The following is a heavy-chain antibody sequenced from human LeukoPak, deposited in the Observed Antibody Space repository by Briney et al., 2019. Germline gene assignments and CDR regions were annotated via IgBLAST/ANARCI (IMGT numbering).Heavy chain of an antibody. CDR2: INPNSGGT. D-gene: IGHD5-12*01. CDR3: ARERGYSGYGAFDY. CDR1: GYTFSGYY. Sequence: GASVKVSGNASGYTFSGYYMHWVRQAPGQGLKWMGWINPNSGGTNYAQKFQGRVTMTRDTSISTAYMELSRLRSDDTAVYYCARERGYSGYGAFDYWGQGTLVTVSS. J-gene: IGHJ4*02. V-gene: IGHV1-2*02.